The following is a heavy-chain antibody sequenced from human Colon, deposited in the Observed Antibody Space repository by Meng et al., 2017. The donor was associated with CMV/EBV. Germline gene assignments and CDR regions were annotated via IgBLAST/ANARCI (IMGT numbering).Heavy chain of an antibody. V-gene: IGHV6-1*01. CDR1: GDSVSSNSVA. Sequence: QVRLQQSGPGLVMPSQTLSLTCAIPGDSVSSNSVAWNWIRQSPSRGLEWLGRTYYRSKWYYDYAVSVKSRIIINPDTSKNQFSLQLKSVTPEDTAVYYCAREIFCTGGNCYAVRWFDPCGQGILCNVSS. D-gene: IGHD2-15*01. J-gene: IGHJ5*02. CDR3: AREIFCTGGNCYAVRWFDP. CDR2: TYYRSKWYY.